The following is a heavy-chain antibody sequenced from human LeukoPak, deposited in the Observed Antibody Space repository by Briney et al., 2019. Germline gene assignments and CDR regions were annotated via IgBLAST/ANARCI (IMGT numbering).Heavy chain of an antibody. CDR2: INSDGSTT. Sequence: GGSLRLSCVASGFTFSSYWMHWVRQAPGKGLVWVSRINSDGSTTTYADSVKGRFTISRDNAKNSLCLQMNSLRAEDTAVYYCARRLWFGELYDYWGQGTLVAVSS. J-gene: IGHJ4*02. CDR3: ARRLWFGELYDY. CDR1: GFTFSSYW. D-gene: IGHD3-10*01. V-gene: IGHV3-74*01.